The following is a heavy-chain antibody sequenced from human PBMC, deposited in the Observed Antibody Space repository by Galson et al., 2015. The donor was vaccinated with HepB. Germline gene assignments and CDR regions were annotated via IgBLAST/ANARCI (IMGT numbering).Heavy chain of an antibody. J-gene: IGHJ3*01. V-gene: IGHV5-51*01. Sequence: QSGAEVKKPGESLTISCKGSGYSFTNFWIGWVRQMPGKGLEWMAIIYPGDSETKYRPSFQGQVTISADKSITTAYLQWSSLKASDTAIYYCARQDNWSHTSDVWGQGTMVTVSS. D-gene: IGHD1-1*01. CDR1: GYSFTNFW. CDR3: ARQDNWSHTSDV. CDR2: IYPGDSET.